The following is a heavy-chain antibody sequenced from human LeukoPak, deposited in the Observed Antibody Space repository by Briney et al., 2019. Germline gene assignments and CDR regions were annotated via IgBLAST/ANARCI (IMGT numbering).Heavy chain of an antibody. CDR3: ATDIDRLFQLDY. J-gene: IGHJ4*02. Sequence: EGSVKVSCKVSGYTLTELSMHWVRQAPGKGLEWMGGFGPEDGETIYAQKFQGRVTMTEDTSTDTAYMELSSLRSEDTAVYYCATDIDRLFQLDYWGQGTLVTVSS. CDR2: FGPEDGET. D-gene: IGHD1-14*01. V-gene: IGHV1-24*01. CDR1: GYTLTELS.